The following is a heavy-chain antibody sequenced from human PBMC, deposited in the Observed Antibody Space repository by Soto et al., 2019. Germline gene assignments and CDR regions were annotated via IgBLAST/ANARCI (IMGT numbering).Heavy chain of an antibody. J-gene: IGHJ4*02. CDR3: ARPTDSWGEPHYIDS. CDR1: GYTFDSNW. V-gene: IGHV5-51*01. D-gene: IGHD3-10*01. CDR2: IYPGDSET. Sequence: PGESLKISCQTAGYTFDSNWIAWVRQMPGKGLEWMGIIYPGDSETRYSPSLQGQVTFSVDRSFKTAFLQWRSLQASDTAMYYCARPTDSWGEPHYIDSWGQGTAVTVSS.